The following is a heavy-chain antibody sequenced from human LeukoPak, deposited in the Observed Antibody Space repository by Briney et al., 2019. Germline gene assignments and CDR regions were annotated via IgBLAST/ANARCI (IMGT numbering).Heavy chain of an antibody. Sequence: ASVKVSCKASGYTFTSYYMHWVRQAPGQGLEWMGIINPSGGSTSYAQKFQGRVTMTRDMSTSTVYMELSSLRSEDTAVYYCARGAEHYYDSSGYYPNHYYFDYWGQGTLVTVSS. D-gene: IGHD3-22*01. V-gene: IGHV1-46*01. J-gene: IGHJ4*02. CDR1: GYTFTSYY. CDR3: ARGAEHYYDSSGYYPNHYYFDY. CDR2: INPSGGST.